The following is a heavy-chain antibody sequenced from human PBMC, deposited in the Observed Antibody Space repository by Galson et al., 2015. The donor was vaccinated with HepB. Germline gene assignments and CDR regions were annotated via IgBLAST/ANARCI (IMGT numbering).Heavy chain of an antibody. D-gene: IGHD2-2*01. Sequence: PALVKPTQTLTLTCTFSGFSLSTSGMCVSWIRQPPGKALEWLARTDWDDDKYYSTSLKTRLTISKDTSKNQVVLTMTNMDPVDTATYYCARIRAVVVPAADYYYYYYMDVWGKGTTVTVSS. CDR3: ARIRAVVVPAADYYYYYYMDV. J-gene: IGHJ6*03. CDR1: GFSLSTSGMC. V-gene: IGHV2-70*11. CDR2: TDWDDDK.